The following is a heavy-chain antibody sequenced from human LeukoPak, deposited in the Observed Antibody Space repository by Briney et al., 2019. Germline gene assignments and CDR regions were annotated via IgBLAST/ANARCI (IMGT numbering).Heavy chain of an antibody. V-gene: IGHV4-59*08. CDR2: IYYSGST. CDR3: ARGQARLSWFDP. Sequence: SETLSLTCTVSGGSISSYYWSWIRQPPGKGLEWIGYIYYSGSTNYNPSLKSRVTISVDTSKNQFSLKLRSVTAADTAVYYCARGQARLSWFDPWGQGTLVTVSS. D-gene: IGHD6-19*01. J-gene: IGHJ5*02. CDR1: GGSISSYY.